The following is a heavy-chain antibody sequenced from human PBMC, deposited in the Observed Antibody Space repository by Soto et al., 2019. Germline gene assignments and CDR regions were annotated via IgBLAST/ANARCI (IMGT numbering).Heavy chain of an antibody. CDR3: TSGGIVVVPAAMLAVFDY. D-gene: IGHD2-2*01. CDR1: GFTLGDYA. V-gene: IGHV3-49*05. J-gene: IGHJ4*02. Sequence: NPGGSQRLSCTAAGFTLGDYAMSWFRLAPGKGLEWVGFIRSKAYGGTTEYAASVKGRFTTSRDDSKSIAYLQMNSLKTEDTAVYYCTSGGIVVVPAAMLAVFDYWGQGT. CDR2: IRSKAYGGTT.